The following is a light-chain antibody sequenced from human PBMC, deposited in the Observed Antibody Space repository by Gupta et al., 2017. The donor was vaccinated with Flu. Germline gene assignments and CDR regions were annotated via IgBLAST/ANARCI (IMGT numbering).Light chain of an antibody. CDR1: QSVSSSY. V-gene: IGKV3-20*01. Sequence: EIVLTQSPGTLSLSPGERATLSCRASQSVSSSYLAWYQQKPGQAPRLLIYGASSRATGIPDRFSGSGSGTDFTLTISRLEPEDFAVYYCQQYCSSPPTFVQGTKVEIK. CDR2: GAS. J-gene: IGKJ1*01. CDR3: QQYCSSPPT.